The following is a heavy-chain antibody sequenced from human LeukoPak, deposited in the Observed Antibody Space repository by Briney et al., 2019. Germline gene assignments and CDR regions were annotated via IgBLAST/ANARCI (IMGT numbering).Heavy chain of an antibody. J-gene: IGHJ4*02. CDR2: IYTGGGT. CDR3: AKDMSVWDY. V-gene: IGHV3-53*01. Sequence: GGSLRLSCAASGFTVTNNYMTWVRQAPGKGLEWVSVIYTGGGTYYADSVKGRFTISRDNSKNTVYLQMNSLRAEDTAVYYCAKDMSVWDYWGQGNLVTVSS. D-gene: IGHD3-16*01. CDR1: GFTVTNNY.